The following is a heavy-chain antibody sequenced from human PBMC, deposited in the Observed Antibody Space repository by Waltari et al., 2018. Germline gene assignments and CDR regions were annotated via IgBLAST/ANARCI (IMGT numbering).Heavy chain of an antibody. CDR3: SRFGRGVGSIAAAGTQHDY. V-gene: IGHV4-34*01. CDR1: GGSFSGYY. CDR2: ITHSGSP. J-gene: IGHJ4*02. Sequence: QVQLQQWGAGLLKPSETLSLTCAVYGGSFSGYYWSWIRQPPGKGLEWIGEITHSGSPTYNPSRKGRVTKSVDTTKNQCSRKLCSGTAADTAVYSCSRFGRGVGSIAAAGTQHDYWGQGTLVTVSS. D-gene: IGHD6-13*01.